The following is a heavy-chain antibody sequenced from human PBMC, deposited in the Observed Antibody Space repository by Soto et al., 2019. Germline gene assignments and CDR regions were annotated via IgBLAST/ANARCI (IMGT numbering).Heavy chain of an antibody. CDR3: ASWGFRDGNKSKTNYGMDV. J-gene: IGHJ6*02. CDR1: GGTFNSYA. D-gene: IGHD3-10*01. CDR2: IIPIFGTA. Sequence: QVQLVQSGAEVKKPGSSVKVSCKASGGTFNSYAISWVRQAPGQGLEWMGGIIPIFGTANYAQNFQGRVAITADESTRAAYMPLRSLRSEDRAVYSCASWGFRDGNKSKTNYGMDVGGQGTAVTVSS. V-gene: IGHV1-69*01.